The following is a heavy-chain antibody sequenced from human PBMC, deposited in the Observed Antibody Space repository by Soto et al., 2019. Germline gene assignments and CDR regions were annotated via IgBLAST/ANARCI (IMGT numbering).Heavy chain of an antibody. CDR1: GGTFSSYA. D-gene: IGHD6-19*01. CDR3: VSHTTGYSSGWVAFDI. J-gene: IGHJ3*02. V-gene: IGHV1-69*13. CDR2: IIPIFGTA. Sequence: ASVKVSCKASGGTFSSYAISWVRQAPGQGLEWMGGIIPIFGTANYAQKFQGRVTITADESTSTAYMELSSLRSEDTAVYYCVSHTTGYSSGWVAFDIWGQGTMVTVSS.